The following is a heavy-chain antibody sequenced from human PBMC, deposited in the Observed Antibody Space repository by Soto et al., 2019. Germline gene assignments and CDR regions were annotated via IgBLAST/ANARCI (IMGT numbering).Heavy chain of an antibody. J-gene: IGHJ4*02. Sequence: QITLKESGPTLVKPTQTLTLTCTFSGFSLSTSGVGVGWIRQPPGKALEWLALIYWDDDKRYSPSLKSRLTITKDTSKNQVVLTMTHMDPVDTATYYCAHSPQSVTTLGKFDYWGQGTLVTVSS. CDR2: IYWDDDK. D-gene: IGHD4-17*01. CDR1: GFSLSTSGVG. V-gene: IGHV2-5*02. CDR3: AHSPQSVTTLGKFDY.